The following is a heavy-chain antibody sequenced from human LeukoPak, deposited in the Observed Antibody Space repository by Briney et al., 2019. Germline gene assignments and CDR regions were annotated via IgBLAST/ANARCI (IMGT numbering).Heavy chain of an antibody. CDR2: IYSTGST. CDR1: GGSIGGTGSY. J-gene: IGHJ4*02. D-gene: IGHD6-19*01. V-gene: IGHV4-31*03. Sequence: SETLSLTCSVSGGSIGGTGSYWTWIRQQPGKDLDWIGYIYSTGSTSFNPSLRSRVSMSVDTSANQFSLRLSSVTAADRGVYFCARQRGYDSGGTGSFDSWRQGILVTVS. CDR3: ARQRGYDSGGTGSFDS.